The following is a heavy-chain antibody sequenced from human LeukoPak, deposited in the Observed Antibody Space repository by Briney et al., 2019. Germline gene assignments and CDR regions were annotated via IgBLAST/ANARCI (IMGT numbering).Heavy chain of an antibody. CDR2: IGTAGDT. Sequence: GGSLRLSCAASGFTFSGYVMHWVRQATGKGLECVSAIGTAGDTYYPGSVKGRFTISRENAKNSMYLQMNSLTAGDTAVYYCARGHYDSSGYYYYYGMDVWGQGTTVTVSS. CDR1: GFTFSGYV. V-gene: IGHV3-13*01. D-gene: IGHD3-22*01. CDR3: ARGHYDSSGYYYYYGMDV. J-gene: IGHJ6*02.